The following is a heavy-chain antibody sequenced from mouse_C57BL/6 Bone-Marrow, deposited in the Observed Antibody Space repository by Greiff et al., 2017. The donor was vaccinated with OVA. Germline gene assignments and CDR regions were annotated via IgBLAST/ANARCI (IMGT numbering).Heavy chain of an antibody. V-gene: IGHV1-55*01. CDR2: IYPGSGST. CDR1: GYTFTSYW. Sequence: QVQLKQPGAELVKPGASVKMSCKASGYTFTSYWITWVKQRPGQGLEWIGDIYPGSGSTNYNEKFKSKATLTVDTSSSTAYMQLSSLTSEDSAVYYCARLGDYDWYFDVWGTGTTVTVSS. J-gene: IGHJ1*03. CDR3: ARLGDYDWYFDV. D-gene: IGHD2-4*01.